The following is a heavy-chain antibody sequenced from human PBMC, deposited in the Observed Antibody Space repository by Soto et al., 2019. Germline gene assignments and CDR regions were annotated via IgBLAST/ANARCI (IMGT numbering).Heavy chain of an antibody. D-gene: IGHD1-26*01. CDR3: ARAEIVGARDY. V-gene: IGHV4-34*01. Sequence: SETLSLTCAVYGGSFSGYYWSWIRQPPGKGLEWIGEINHSGSTNYNPSLKSRVTISVDTSKNQFSLKLSSVTAADTAVYYCARAEIVGARDYWGQGTLVTVSS. CDR1: GGSFSGYY. J-gene: IGHJ4*02. CDR2: INHSGST.